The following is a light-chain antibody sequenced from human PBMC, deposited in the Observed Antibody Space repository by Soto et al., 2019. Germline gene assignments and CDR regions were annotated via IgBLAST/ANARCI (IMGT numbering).Light chain of an antibody. CDR1: TSDVPGSNP. CDR2: DVF. J-gene: IGLJ2*01. Sequence: QSVLTQPASLSASRGQSITISCTGTTSDVPGSNPVSWYQQHPGKAPILIVFDVFKRPSGISDRFSGSKSDNTASLTISGLQAEDEADYYCSSYITSDIVVFGGGTKVTVL. CDR3: SSYITSDIVV. V-gene: IGLV2-14*01.